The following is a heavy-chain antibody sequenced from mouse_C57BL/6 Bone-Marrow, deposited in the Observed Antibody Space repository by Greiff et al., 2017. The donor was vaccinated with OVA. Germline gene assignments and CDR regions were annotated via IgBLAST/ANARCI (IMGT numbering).Heavy chain of an antibody. D-gene: IGHD2-3*01. Sequence: DVKLVESGGGLVQPGGSLKLSCAASGFTLSDYYMYWVRQTPEKRLEWVAYISNGGGSTYYPDTVKGRFTISRDNAKNTLYLQMSRLKSEDTAMYYCARHRDGFAYWGQGTLVTVSA. V-gene: IGHV5-12*01. CDR2: ISNGGGST. J-gene: IGHJ3*01. CDR3: ARHRDGFAY. CDR1: GFTLSDYY.